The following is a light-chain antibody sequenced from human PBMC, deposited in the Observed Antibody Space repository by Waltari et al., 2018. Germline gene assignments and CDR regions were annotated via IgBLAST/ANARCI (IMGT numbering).Light chain of an antibody. J-gene: IGKJ1*01. CDR2: AAS. CDR3: LENYNYPWT. V-gene: IGKV1-39*01. CDR1: QRISSN. Sequence: DIQMTQSPSSLSASVGDRVTITCRASQRISSNLNWYHQKPGKAPNLLIYAASSLQSGVPSRFSGSGFGTDFTLSIRNLQPEDFATYYCLENYNYPWTFGQGTRVEIK.